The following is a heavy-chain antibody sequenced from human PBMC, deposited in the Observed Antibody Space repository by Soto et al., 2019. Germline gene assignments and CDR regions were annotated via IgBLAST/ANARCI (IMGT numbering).Heavy chain of an antibody. CDR1: GVTFRGYY. Sequence: SETPSLRCAFEGVTFRGYYWSWIRQPQGKGLEWIGEINHSGSTNYNPSLKSRVTISVDTSKNQFSLKLSSVTAADTAVYYSARGLYYYDSSGYYLWGQGTLVTVSA. D-gene: IGHD3-22*01. V-gene: IGHV4-34*01. CDR2: INHSGST. CDR3: ARGLYYYDSSGYYL. J-gene: IGHJ5*02.